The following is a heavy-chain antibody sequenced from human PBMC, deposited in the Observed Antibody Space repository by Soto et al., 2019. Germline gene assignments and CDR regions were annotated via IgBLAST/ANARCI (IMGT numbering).Heavy chain of an antibody. J-gene: IGHJ4*02. CDR2: IPSRGRP. V-gene: IGHV4-30-4*01. CDR1: GASIAGGSYY. CDR3: ARDQYSGYDFAL. D-gene: IGHD5-12*01. Sequence: QVHLRESGPGLVKPSQTLSLTCSVSGASIAGGSYYWSWIRQPPGKGLEWIGYIPSRGRPFNNPSLTSRVSISADSSNNHLSLQLTSVTAADTAVYYCARDQYSGYDFALWGQGTLVTVSS.